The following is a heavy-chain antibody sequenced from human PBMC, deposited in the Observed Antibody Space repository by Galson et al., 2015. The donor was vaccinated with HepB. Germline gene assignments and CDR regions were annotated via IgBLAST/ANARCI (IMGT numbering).Heavy chain of an antibody. Sequence: SLRLSCAASGFTFSDYYMSWIRQAPGKGLEWLSYISSSTIYTNYADSVKGRFTISRDNVKNSMYLQMNRLRAEDTAVYYCARVADSDYGDHSHFDSWGQGTLVTVS. CDR2: ISSSTIYT. V-gene: IGHV3-11*06. CDR3: ARVADSDYGDHSHFDS. CDR1: GFTFSDYY. D-gene: IGHD4-17*01. J-gene: IGHJ4*02.